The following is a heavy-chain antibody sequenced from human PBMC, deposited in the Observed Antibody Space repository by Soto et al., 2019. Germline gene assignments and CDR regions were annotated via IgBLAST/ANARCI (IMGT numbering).Heavy chain of an antibody. V-gene: IGHV3-48*03. J-gene: IGHJ3*02. CDR1: GFTFSSYE. CDR2: ISSSGSTI. CDR3: ARDVRGIAAAGIDAFDI. Sequence: PGGSLRLSCAASGFTFSSYEMNWVRQAPGKGLEWVSYISSSGSTIYYADSVKGRFTISRDNAKNSLYLQMNSLRAEDTAVYYCARDVRGIAAAGIDAFDIWGQGTMVTVSS. D-gene: IGHD6-13*01.